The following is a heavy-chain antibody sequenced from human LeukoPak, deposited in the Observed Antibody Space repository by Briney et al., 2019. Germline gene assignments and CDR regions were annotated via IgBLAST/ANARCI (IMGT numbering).Heavy chain of an antibody. D-gene: IGHD3-22*01. CDR3: ATWYYYDSSDYYLADY. CDR2: FDPEDGET. V-gene: IGHV1-24*01. Sequence: GASVKVSCKVSGYTLTEFSMHWVRQAPGKGLEWMGSFDPEDGETIYAQELQGRVTMTKDTSTDTAYMELSSLRSEDTAVYYCATWYYYDSSDYYLADYWGQGTLVTVSS. J-gene: IGHJ4*02. CDR1: GYTLTEFS.